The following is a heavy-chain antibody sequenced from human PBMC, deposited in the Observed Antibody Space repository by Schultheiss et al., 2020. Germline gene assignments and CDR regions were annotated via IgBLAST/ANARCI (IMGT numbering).Heavy chain of an antibody. D-gene: IGHD4-17*01. V-gene: IGHV3-21*04. CDR2: ISSSSSYI. CDR3: AKGLAATTGYPLGYFDY. Sequence: GGSLRLSCAASGFTFSSYSMNWVRQAPGKGLEWVSSISSSSSYIYYADSVKGRFTISRDNAKNTLYLHMNSLRAEDTAIYYCAKGLAATTGYPLGYFDYWGQGTLVTVSS. J-gene: IGHJ4*02. CDR1: GFTFSSYS.